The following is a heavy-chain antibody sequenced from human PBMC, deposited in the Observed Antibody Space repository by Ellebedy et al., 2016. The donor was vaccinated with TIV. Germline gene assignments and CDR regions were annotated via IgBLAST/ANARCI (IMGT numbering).Heavy chain of an antibody. J-gene: IGHJ3*02. CDR2: IHQSEIT. V-gene: IGHV4-34*01. CDR1: GESFRRFS. Sequence: MPSETLSLPCTVSGESFRRFSLSWVRQPPGKGLEWIAEIHQSEITAYNPSLKRRVTLSEDTSKNHFSLNLTSVTAADTAGYYCARGRRDCRGDKCRHPLSTAFDIWGQGTMVTVSS. CDR3: ARGRRDCRGDKCRHPLSTAFDI. D-gene: IGHD2-21*01.